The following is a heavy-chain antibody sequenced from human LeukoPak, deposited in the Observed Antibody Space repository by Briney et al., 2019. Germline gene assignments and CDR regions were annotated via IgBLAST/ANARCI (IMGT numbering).Heavy chain of an antibody. V-gene: IGHV4-4*07. CDR2: FYTSGAT. CDR3: ARTVVTLDWYFDL. J-gene: IGHJ2*01. D-gene: IGHD4-23*01. Sequence: SDTLSLTCSVSGASISSYSWNWIRQPAGKGLEWIGRFYTSGATNYNPSLKSRVTMSIDTSKNQVSLKMRSVTAADTAVYYCARTVVTLDWYFDLWGRGALVSVSS. CDR1: GASISSYS.